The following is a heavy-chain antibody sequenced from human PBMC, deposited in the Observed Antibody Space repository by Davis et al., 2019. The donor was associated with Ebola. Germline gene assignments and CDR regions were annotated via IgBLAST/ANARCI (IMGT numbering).Heavy chain of an antibody. V-gene: IGHV3-33*06. D-gene: IGHD6-19*01. CDR1: GFTFSSYG. J-gene: IGHJ4*02. CDR3: AKSGGSSGWYYFDY. CDR2: IWYDGSNK. Sequence: GESLKISCAASGFTFSSYGMHWVRQAPGKGLEWVAVIWYDGSNKYYADSVKGRFTTSRDNSQNTLYLQMNSLRAEDTAVYYCAKSGGSSGWYYFDYWGQGTLVTVSS.